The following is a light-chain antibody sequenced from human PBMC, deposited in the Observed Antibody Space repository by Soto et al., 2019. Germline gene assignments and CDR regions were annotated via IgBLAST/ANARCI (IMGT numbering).Light chain of an antibody. Sequence: DIQMTQSPSSLSASVGDRVTITCRASQSISSYLNWYQQKPGKAPKLLIYAASSLQSGVPSRFSGSGSGTYFTLTSSSLQTEDFATYYCQQSYSTRWTFGQGTKVEIK. J-gene: IGKJ1*01. CDR1: QSISSY. CDR2: AAS. V-gene: IGKV1-39*01. CDR3: QQSYSTRWT.